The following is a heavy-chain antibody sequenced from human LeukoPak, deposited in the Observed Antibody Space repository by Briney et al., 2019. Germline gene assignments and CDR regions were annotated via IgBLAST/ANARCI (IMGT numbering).Heavy chain of an antibody. D-gene: IGHD6-13*01. CDR2: IYYSGST. J-gene: IGHJ4*02. V-gene: IGHV4-39*07. CDR3: ARGVAASGMGNFAF. CDR1: GGSISSSNYY. Sequence: KTSETLSLTCTVSGGSISSSNYYWAWIRQPPGNGLEWIGSIYYSGSTYFNPSLKSRVTASVQTSKNQVSLKLNSVTAADTAVYYCARGVAASGMGNFAFWGQGALVTVSS.